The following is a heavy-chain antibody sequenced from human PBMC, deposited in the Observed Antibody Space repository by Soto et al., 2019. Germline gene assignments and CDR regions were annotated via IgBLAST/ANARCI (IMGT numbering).Heavy chain of an antibody. J-gene: IGHJ4*02. CDR3: AKGGRQWLVTSDFNY. Sequence: VHLVESGGGVVQPGRSLRLACAASGFTLSDYAMHWVRQAPGKGLEWVAVVSHDGRNTHYADSVKGRFTISRDSSKNTVSLEMTSLRAEDTAVYYCAKGGRQWLVTSDFNYWGQGALVTVSS. V-gene: IGHV3-30*18. CDR2: VSHDGRNT. CDR1: GFTLSDYA. D-gene: IGHD6-19*01.